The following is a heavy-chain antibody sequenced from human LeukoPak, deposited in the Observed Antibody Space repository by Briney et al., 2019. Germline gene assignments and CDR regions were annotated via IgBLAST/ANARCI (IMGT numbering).Heavy chain of an antibody. Sequence: SETLSLTCTVSGGSISSGYYWGWIRQPPGKGLEWIGSIYHSGSTYYNPSLKSRVTISVDTSKNQFSLKLSSVTAADTAVYYCAREPSYDFWSGLPRRGFMDVWGKGTTVTVSS. V-gene: IGHV4-38-2*02. CDR3: AREPSYDFWSGLPRRGFMDV. D-gene: IGHD3-3*01. CDR2: IYHSGST. CDR1: GGSISSGYY. J-gene: IGHJ6*03.